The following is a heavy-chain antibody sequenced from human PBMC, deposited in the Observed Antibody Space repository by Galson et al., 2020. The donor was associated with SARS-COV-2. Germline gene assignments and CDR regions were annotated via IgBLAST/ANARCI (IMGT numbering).Heavy chain of an antibody. CDR3: AREGWEPFSR. V-gene: IGHV3-7*03. D-gene: IGHD1-26*01. J-gene: IGHJ4*02. CDR2: ISQDGSKT. Sequence: GGSLRLSCAVSGFNFSSYFMSWVRQAPGKGLEWVAHISQDGSKTNYLDSLRGRFTISRDNAHNSLFLEMNSLRAEDTALYYCAREGWEPFSRWGQGTLVTVSS. CDR1: GFNFSSYF.